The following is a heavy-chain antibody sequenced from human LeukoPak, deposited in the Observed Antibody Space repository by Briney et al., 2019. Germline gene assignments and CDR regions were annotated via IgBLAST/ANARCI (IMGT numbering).Heavy chain of an antibody. CDR3: ARETELLWFGELSNYFDY. CDR2: IYYSGST. J-gene: IGHJ4*02. CDR1: GGSISSGGYS. V-gene: IGHV4-30-4*07. Sequence: SETLSLTCAVSGGSISSGGYSWSWIRQPPGTGLEWIGYIYYSGSTYYNPSLKSRVTVSVDTSKNQFSLKLSSVTAADTAVYYCARETELLWFGELSNYFDYWGQGTLVTVSS. D-gene: IGHD3-10*01.